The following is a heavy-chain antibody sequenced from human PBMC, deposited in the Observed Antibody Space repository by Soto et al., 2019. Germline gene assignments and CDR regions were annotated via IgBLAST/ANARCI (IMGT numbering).Heavy chain of an antibody. V-gene: IGHV4-59*08. Sequence: NPSETLSLTCTVSGGSISSYYWSWIRQPPGKGLEWIGYIYYSGTTTYNPSLKSRVTMSVDTSKNQFSLRLSSVTAADTAVYYCARRYCGGGSCYSALDYWGQGALVTVSS. CDR3: ARRYCGGGSCYSALDY. CDR1: GGSISSYY. D-gene: IGHD2-15*01. J-gene: IGHJ4*02. CDR2: IYYSGTT.